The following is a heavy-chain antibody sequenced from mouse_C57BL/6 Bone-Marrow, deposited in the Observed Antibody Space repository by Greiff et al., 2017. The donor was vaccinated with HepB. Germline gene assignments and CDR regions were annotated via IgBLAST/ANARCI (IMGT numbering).Heavy chain of an antibody. D-gene: IGHD2-2*01. J-gene: IGHJ2*01. Sequence: QVQLQQSGPELVQPGASVKISCKASGYAFSSSWMNWVKQRPGKGLEWIGRIYPGDGDTNYNGKFKGKATLTADKSSSTAYMQLSSLTSEDSAVYFCARVVTTNFDYWGQGTTLTVSS. CDR3: ARVVTTNFDY. CDR1: GYAFSSSW. V-gene: IGHV1-82*01. CDR2: IYPGDGDT.